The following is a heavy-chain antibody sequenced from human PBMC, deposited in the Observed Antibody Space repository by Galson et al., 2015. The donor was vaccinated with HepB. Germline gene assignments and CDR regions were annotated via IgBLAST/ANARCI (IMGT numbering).Heavy chain of an antibody. CDR2: ISSTGTTM. V-gene: IGHV3-48*02. CDR1: GFTFSSYT. D-gene: IGHD3-10*01. J-gene: IGHJ2*01. CDR3: ARVYFGSGSSSAYWYFDL. Sequence: SLRLSCAASGFTFSSYTVNWVRPAPGKGLESVSYISSTGTTMYYADSAKGRFTISRDNAQNSLYLQMNSLRDEDTAVYYCARVYFGSGSSSAYWYFDLWGRGALVTVSS.